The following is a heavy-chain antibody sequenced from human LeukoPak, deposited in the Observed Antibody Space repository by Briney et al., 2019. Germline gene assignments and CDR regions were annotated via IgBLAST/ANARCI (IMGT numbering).Heavy chain of an antibody. D-gene: IGHD2-2*03. J-gene: IGHJ4*02. CDR3: ATGYCSSTNCRIDY. Sequence: ASVKVSCKASGYTFSSYYIHWVRQAPGQGLEWMGIINPSGGSTTYAQKFQGRVTMTRDTSTSTAYMELRSLRSDDTAVYYCATGYCSSTNCRIDYWGQGTLVSVSS. CDR1: GYTFSSYY. CDR2: INPSGGST. V-gene: IGHV1-46*01.